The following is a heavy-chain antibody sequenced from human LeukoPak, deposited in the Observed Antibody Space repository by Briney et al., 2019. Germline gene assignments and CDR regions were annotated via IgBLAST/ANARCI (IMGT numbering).Heavy chain of an antibody. CDR2: ISWNSGSI. D-gene: IGHD5-18*01. V-gene: IGHV3-9*01. CDR3: AKDVTAMVTSPHDY. CDR1: GFTFDDYA. Sequence: GGSLRLSCAASGFTFDDYAMHWVRQAPGKGLEWVSGISWNSGSIGYADSVKGRFTISRDNAKNSLYLQMDSLRAEDTALYYCAKDVTAMVTSPHDYWGQGTLVTVSS. J-gene: IGHJ4*02.